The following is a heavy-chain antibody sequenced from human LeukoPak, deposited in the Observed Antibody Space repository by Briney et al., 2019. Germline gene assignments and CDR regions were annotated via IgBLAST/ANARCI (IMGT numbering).Heavy chain of an antibody. CDR2: IRYDGSNK. CDR1: GFTFSSYG. J-gene: IGHJ5*02. V-gene: IGHV3-30*02. D-gene: IGHD3-10*01. CDR3: AKIRGSGGYSSTFDP. Sequence: GGSLRLSCAASGFTFSSYGMHWVRQAPGKGLEWVAFIRYDGSNKYYADSVKGRFTISRDNSKNTLYLQMNSLRAEDTAVYYCAKIRGSGGYSSTFDPWGQGTLVTVSS.